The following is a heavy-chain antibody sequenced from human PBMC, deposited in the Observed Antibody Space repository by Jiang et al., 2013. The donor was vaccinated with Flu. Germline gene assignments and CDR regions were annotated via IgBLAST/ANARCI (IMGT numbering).Heavy chain of an antibody. CDR3: ASGDSSGWDRDY. V-gene: IGHV1-8*01. Sequence: SVKVSCKASGYTFTSYDINWVRQATGQGLEWMGWMNPDSGYTGYAQKFQGRVTMTRDTSISTAYMELSSLRSEDTAVYYCASGDSSGWDRDYWGQGTLVTVSS. D-gene: IGHD6-19*01. J-gene: IGHJ4*02. CDR2: MNPDSGYT. CDR1: GYTFTSYD.